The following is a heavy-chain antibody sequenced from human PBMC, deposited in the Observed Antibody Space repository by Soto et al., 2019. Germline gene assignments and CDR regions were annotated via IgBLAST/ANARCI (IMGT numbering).Heavy chain of an antibody. CDR2: INPSGDSR. CDR3: ARDISQNYGPQSSSERFHL. J-gene: IGHJ5*02. D-gene: IGHD4-17*01. Sequence: SVNVSCKASGFSFIDYFMHWVRQAPGQGLEWMGIINPSGDSRNYAQKFKGRVTITRDTSKSIVYLDLSSLRYEDTAVYYCARDISQNYGPQSSSERFHLLGQGTPVTVS. CDR1: GFSFIDYF. V-gene: IGHV1-46*01.